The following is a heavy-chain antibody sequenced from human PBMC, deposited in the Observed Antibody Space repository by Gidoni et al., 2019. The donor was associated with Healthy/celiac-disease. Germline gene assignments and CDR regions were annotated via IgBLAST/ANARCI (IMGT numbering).Heavy chain of an antibody. CDR2: ISSSSSTI. D-gene: IGHD2-2*01. Sequence: EVQLVESGGGLVQPGGSLRPSCAASGFTFRSYSMNGVRQAPGKGLEWVSYISSSSSTIYYADSVKGRFTISRDNAKNSLYLQMNSLRAEDTAVYYCARIYCSSTSCYGDAFDIWGQGTMVTVSS. J-gene: IGHJ3*02. CDR1: GFTFRSYS. V-gene: IGHV3-48*01. CDR3: ARIYCSSTSCYGDAFDI.